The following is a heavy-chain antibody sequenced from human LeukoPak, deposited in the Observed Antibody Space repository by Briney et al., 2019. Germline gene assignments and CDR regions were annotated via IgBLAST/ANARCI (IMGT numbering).Heavy chain of an antibody. V-gene: IGHV3-7*01. CDR1: GFTFSSYW. Sequence: GGSLRLSCAASGFTFSSYWMSWVRQAPGKGLEWVANIKQDGSEKYYVDSVKGRFTISRDNAKNSLYLQMNSLRAEDTAVYYCARDHETPITMIVVDHDAFDNWGQGTMVTVSS. CDR2: IKQDGSEK. J-gene: IGHJ3*02. D-gene: IGHD3-22*01. CDR3: ARDHETPITMIVVDHDAFDN.